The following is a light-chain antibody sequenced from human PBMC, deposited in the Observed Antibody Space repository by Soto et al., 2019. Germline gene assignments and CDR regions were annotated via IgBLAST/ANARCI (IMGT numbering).Light chain of an antibody. J-gene: IGKJ1*01. CDR2: GAS. V-gene: IGKV3-15*01. CDR3: QQYNTWPRT. CDR1: QGVSSN. Sequence: EIVMTQSPATLSASPGERATLSCRASQGVSSNLAWYQQKPGQAPRLLIYGASTRATGIPARFSGSGSGTEFTLTISSLQSEDFAVYYCQQYNTWPRTFGHGTKVEIQ.